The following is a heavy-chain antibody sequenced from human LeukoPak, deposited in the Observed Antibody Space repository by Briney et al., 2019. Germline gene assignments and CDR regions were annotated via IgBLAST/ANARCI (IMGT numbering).Heavy chain of an antibody. CDR1: GYTYTSYG. CDR2: ISPYNFNT. CDR3: ASIVGATNDFDY. Sequence: GASVKVSCKTSGYTYTSYGISWVRQAPGQGLEWMGWISPYNFNTNYAQKLQGRVTMTTDTSTSAAYMELRSLRSDDTAVYYCASIVGATNDFDYWGQGTLVTVSS. D-gene: IGHD1-26*01. V-gene: IGHV1-18*01. J-gene: IGHJ4*02.